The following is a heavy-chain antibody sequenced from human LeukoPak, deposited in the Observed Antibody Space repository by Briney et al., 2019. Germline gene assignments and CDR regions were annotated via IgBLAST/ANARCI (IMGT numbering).Heavy chain of an antibody. Sequence: GGSLRLSCAASGFTFSNYGMSWVRQAPGKGLEWVSVISGSGGSTYYADSVKGRLTISRDNSKNTLYLQMNSLRAEDTAVYYCARDRSGSYEDYWGQGTLVTVSS. J-gene: IGHJ4*02. D-gene: IGHD1-26*01. CDR3: ARDRSGSYEDY. V-gene: IGHV3-23*01. CDR2: ISGSGGST. CDR1: GFTFSNYG.